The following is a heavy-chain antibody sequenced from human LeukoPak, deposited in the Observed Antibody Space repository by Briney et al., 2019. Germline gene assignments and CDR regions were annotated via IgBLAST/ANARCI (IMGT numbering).Heavy chain of an antibody. D-gene: IGHD3-10*01. CDR3: AKSVYHSGNY. V-gene: IGHV3-23*01. Sequence: GGSLRLSCAGSGFTFSSYAMSWVRQAPGKGLEWVSAISDTGATTYDADSVKGRFTISRDNSKNTVSLQMNSLRAEDTAVYYCAKSVYHSGNYWGQGTLVTVSS. CDR1: GFTFSSYA. CDR2: ISDTGATT. J-gene: IGHJ4*02.